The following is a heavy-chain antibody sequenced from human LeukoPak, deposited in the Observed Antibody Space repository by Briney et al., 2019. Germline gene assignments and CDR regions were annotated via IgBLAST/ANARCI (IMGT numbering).Heavy chain of an antibody. CDR2: IYTSGTT. D-gene: IGHD3-9*01. CDR1: GGSISSGSYY. Sequence: PSETLSLTCTVSGGSISSGSYYWSWIRQPAGKGLEWIGRIYTSGTTNYNPSLKSRVSMSVDTSKNQFSLKLSSVTAADTAVYYCARVMKNYDILTGYGGYYVDYWGQGTLVTVSS. J-gene: IGHJ4*02. V-gene: IGHV4-61*02. CDR3: ARVMKNYDILTGYGGYYVDY.